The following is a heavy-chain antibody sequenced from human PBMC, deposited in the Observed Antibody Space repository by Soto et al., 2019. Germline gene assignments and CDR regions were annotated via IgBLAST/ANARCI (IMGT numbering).Heavy chain of an antibody. CDR1: GGSFSGYY. D-gene: IGHD3-10*01. V-gene: IGHV4-34*01. Sequence: SETLSLTCAVYGGSFSGYYWSWIRQPPGKGLEWIGEINHSGSTNYNPSLKSRVTISVDTSKNQFSLKLSSVTAADTAVYYCARGRGRTMVRGVIGPYNWCDPWGQGTLVTFSS. CDR2: INHSGST. CDR3: ARGRGRTMVRGVIGPYNWCDP. J-gene: IGHJ5*02.